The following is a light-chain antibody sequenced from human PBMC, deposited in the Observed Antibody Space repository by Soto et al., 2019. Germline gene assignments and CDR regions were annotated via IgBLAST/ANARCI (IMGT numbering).Light chain of an antibody. CDR2: GAS. CDR1: QSVSSSY. V-gene: IGKV3-20*01. Sequence: EIVLTQSPGTLSLSPGDRATLSCRASQSVSSSYLAWYQQKPGQAPRLLIYGASSRATGIPDRFSGSGSGTDFTLTISRLEPEDFAVYYCQQYGSSRTFGQGPKVEIK. J-gene: IGKJ1*01. CDR3: QQYGSSRT.